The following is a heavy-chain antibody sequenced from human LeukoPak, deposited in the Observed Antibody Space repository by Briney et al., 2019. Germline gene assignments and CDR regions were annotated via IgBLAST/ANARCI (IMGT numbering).Heavy chain of an antibody. Sequence: GGSLRLSCAASGFTFSGSAMHWVRQASGKGLEWVGRIRSKANSYAIAYAASVKGRFTISRDDSNNTAYLQMNSLKTEDTAVYYCVPNDAFDIWGQGTMVTVSS. CDR3: VPNDAFDI. J-gene: IGHJ3*02. CDR2: IRSKANSYAI. V-gene: IGHV3-73*01. CDR1: GFTFSGSA.